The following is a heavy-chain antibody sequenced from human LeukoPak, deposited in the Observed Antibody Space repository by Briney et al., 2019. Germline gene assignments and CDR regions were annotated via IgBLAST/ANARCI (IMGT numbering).Heavy chain of an antibody. CDR2: IKQDGSEK. J-gene: IGHJ4*02. D-gene: IGHD1-7*01. V-gene: IGHV3-7*03. CDR1: GFTFSSYW. Sequence: GGSLRLSCAASGFTFSSYWMSWVRQAPGKGLEWVANIKQDGSEKYYVDSVKGRFTISRDNAKNSLYLQMNSLRAEDTAVYYCASTSQANWNYAGYWGQGTLVTVSS. CDR3: ASTSQANWNYAGY.